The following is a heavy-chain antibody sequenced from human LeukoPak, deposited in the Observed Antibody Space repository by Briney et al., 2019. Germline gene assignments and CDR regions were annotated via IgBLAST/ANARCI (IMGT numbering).Heavy chain of an antibody. Sequence: GGSLRLSCSASGFTFSAYWMSWVRQAPGKGLEWVANIKQDGSEKYYVDSVKGRFTISIDNAKNSLYLQMNSLRGEDTAVYYCARDTPGEESHWGQGTLVTVSS. J-gene: IGHJ4*02. D-gene: IGHD2-2*01. CDR2: IKQDGSEK. V-gene: IGHV3-7*01. CDR1: GFTFSAYW. CDR3: ARDTPGEESH.